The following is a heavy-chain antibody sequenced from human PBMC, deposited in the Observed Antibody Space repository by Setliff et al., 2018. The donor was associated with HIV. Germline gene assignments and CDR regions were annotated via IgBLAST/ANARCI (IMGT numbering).Heavy chain of an antibody. J-gene: IGHJ4*02. CDR2: VDPEDGET. D-gene: IGHD3-22*01. V-gene: IGHV1-69-2*01. Sequence: ASVKVSCKASGYIFTDYYMHWVQQAPGKGLEWLGRVDPEDGETIYAEKFQGRVTITADTSRDTAYMELSSLRSEDTAVYYCARDYYYDSSGYRYFDYWGQGTLVTVSS. CDR1: GYIFTDYY. CDR3: ARDYYYDSSGYRYFDY.